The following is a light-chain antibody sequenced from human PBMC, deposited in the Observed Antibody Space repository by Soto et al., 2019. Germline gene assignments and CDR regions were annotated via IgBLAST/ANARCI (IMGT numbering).Light chain of an antibody. V-gene: IGKV3-15*01. CDR1: QSVSSN. Sequence: IGLKQSPATLSVYPGERATLSCRASQSVSSNLAWYQQTPGQAPRLLIYRASTRATDIPARFSGSGSGTEFTLTISSLQSEDFAVYYCQQYNNWPPATFGQGTKVDI. CDR3: QQYNNWPPAT. CDR2: RAS. J-gene: IGKJ1*01.